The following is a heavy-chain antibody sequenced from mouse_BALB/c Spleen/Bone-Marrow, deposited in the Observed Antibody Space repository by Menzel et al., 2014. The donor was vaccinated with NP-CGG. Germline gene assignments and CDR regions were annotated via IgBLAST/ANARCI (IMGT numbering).Heavy chain of an antibody. J-gene: IGHJ2*01. Sequence: VQLQQSGDELVRPGTSVKVSCKASGYAFTNYLIEWFKQRPGQGLEWIGRINPGIGGTTYSAKFKGKATLTADKSSTTAYMQLSSLTSDDSAVYFCARFTRDYWGQGTTLTVSS. CDR3: ARFTRDY. V-gene: IGHV1-54*01. CDR2: INPGIGGT. CDR1: GYAFTNYL.